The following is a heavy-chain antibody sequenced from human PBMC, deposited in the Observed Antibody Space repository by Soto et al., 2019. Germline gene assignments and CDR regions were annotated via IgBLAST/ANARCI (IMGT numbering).Heavy chain of an antibody. V-gene: IGHV1-3*01. D-gene: IGHD6-13*01. CDR1: GYTFTSYA. CDR2: INAGNGNT. J-gene: IGHJ4*02. Sequence: QVQLVQSGAEVKKPGASVKVSCKASGYTFTSYAMHWVRQAPGQRLEWMGWINAGNGNTKYSQKFQGRVTITSDTSASTAYMELSSLRSEDTAVYYCARPHFSSSYYFDYWGQGTLVTVSS. CDR3: ARPHFSSSYYFDY.